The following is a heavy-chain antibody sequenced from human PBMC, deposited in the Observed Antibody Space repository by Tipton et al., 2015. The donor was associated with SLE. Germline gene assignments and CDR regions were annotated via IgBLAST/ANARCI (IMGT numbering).Heavy chain of an antibody. Sequence: TLSLTCAVYGGSFSGYYWSWIRQPPGKGLEWIGEINHSGSTNYNPSLKSRVTISVDTSKNQFSLKLSSVTAADTAVYYCAKRDHGGPGVNYCGPGPLLTVSS. J-gene: IGHJ4*02. CDR2: INHSGST. D-gene: IGHD4-23*01. CDR1: GGSFSGYY. V-gene: IGHV4-34*01. CDR3: AKRDHGGPGVNY.